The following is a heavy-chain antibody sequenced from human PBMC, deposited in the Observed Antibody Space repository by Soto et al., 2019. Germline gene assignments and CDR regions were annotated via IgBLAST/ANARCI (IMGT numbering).Heavy chain of an antibody. CDR2: INSDASGT. CDR1: GFTFSSYW. J-gene: IGHJ6*02. V-gene: IGHV3-74*01. CDR3: VRGRFWSGSVYNYYGLDV. D-gene: IGHD3-3*01. Sequence: LRLSCAASGFTFSSYWMHWVRQASGKGLVWVSRINSDASGTTHADSVKGRFTISRDNAENTLYLQMNSLRVEDTAVYYCVRGRFWSGSVYNYYGLDVWGQGTTVTVSS.